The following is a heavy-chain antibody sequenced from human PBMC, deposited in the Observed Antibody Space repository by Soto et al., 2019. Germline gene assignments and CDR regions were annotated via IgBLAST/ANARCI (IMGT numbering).Heavy chain of an antibody. Sequence: PGGSLRLSCTASGFTFGDYAMSCFRQAPGKGLEWVGFIRSKAYGGTTEYAASVKGRFTISRDDSKSIAYLQMNSLKTEDTAVYYCTREGGNYWDGYNYFGWFDPWGQGTLVTVSS. J-gene: IGHJ5*02. CDR3: TREGGNYWDGYNYFGWFDP. V-gene: IGHV3-49*03. CDR2: IRSKAYGGTT. CDR1: GFTFGDYA. D-gene: IGHD5-12*01.